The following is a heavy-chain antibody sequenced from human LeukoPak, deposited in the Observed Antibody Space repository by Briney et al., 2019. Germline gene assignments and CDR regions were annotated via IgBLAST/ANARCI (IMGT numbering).Heavy chain of an antibody. CDR3: ARPRRTVYYYYMDV. J-gene: IGHJ6*03. V-gene: IGHV3-11*04. CDR1: GFTFSDYY. Sequence: GGSLRLSCAASGFTFSDYYMSWIRQAPGKGLEWVSYISSSGSTIYYAASVKGRFTISKDNAKNSLYLQMNSLRAEDTAVYYCARPRRTVYYYYMDVWGKGTTVTVSS. D-gene: IGHD4-17*01. CDR2: ISSSGSTI.